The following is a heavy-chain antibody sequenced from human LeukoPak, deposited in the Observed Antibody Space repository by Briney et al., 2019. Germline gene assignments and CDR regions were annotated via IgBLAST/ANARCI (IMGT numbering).Heavy chain of an antibody. CDR2: ISGGGGSR. CDR3: AKEFGGYKYDWFDP. D-gene: IGHD3-22*01. V-gene: IGHV3-23*01. CDR1: GLTFSSYG. Sequence: GGSLRLSCAASGLTFSSYGMSWVRQAPGKGLEWVSAISGGGGSRYYADSVKGRFTISRDNSKNTLYLQMNSLRAEDTATYYCAKEFGGYKYDWFDPWGQGTLVTVSS. J-gene: IGHJ5*02.